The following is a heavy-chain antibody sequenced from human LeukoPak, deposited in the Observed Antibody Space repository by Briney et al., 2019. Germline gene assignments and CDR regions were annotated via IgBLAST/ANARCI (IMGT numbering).Heavy chain of an antibody. D-gene: IGHD5-18*01. V-gene: IGHV1-2*02. J-gene: IGHJ6*02. CDR3: ARLSYSYGPPDGMDV. Sequence: ASVKVSCKASGYTFTGYYMHWVRQAPGQGLEWMGWINPNSGGTNYAQKFQGRVTMTRDTSISTAYMELRSLRSDDTAVYYCARLSYSYGPPDGMDVWGQGTTVTVSS. CDR2: INPNSGGT. CDR1: GYTFTGYY.